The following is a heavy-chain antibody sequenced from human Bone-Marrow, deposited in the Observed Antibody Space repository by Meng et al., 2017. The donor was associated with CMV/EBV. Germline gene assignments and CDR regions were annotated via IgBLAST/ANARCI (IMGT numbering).Heavy chain of an antibody. CDR2: IKQDGSEK. CDR1: GFTFSSYE. J-gene: IGHJ5*02. D-gene: IGHD3-3*01. CDR3: ARSGYDFWSGYPPSGGWFDP. Sequence: GESLKISCAASGFTFSSYEMNWVRQAPGKGLEWVANIKQDGSEKYYVDSVKGRFTISRDNAKNSLYLQMNSLRAEDTAVYYCARSGYDFWSGYPPSGGWFDPWGQGTLVTVSS. V-gene: IGHV3-7*01.